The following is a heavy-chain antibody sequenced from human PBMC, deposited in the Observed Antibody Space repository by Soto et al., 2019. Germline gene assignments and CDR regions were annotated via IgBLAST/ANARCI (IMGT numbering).Heavy chain of an antibody. D-gene: IGHD3-10*01. CDR1: GFTFSSYA. CDR2: ISGGGGKT. J-gene: IGHJ4*01. Sequence: EVQLVESGGGLVQPGGSLRLSCAASGFTFSSYAMSWVRQTPGKGLEWVATISGGGGKTYYPESVKGRFTISRDNSKDTVYLQMNSLRAEDTAIYSCAKERVGRGADYWGQGTLVTVPS. V-gene: IGHV3-23*04. CDR3: AKERVGRGADY.